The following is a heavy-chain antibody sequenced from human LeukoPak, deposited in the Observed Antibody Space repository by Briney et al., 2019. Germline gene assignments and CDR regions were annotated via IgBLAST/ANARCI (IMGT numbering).Heavy chain of an antibody. CDR3: ASNFLWFGGESDAFDI. CDR1: GFTFSSYG. J-gene: IGHJ3*02. CDR2: ISYDGSNK. Sequence: GGSLRLSCAASGFTFSSYGMHWVRQAPGKGLEWVAVISYDGSNKYYADSVKGRFTISRDNAKNSLYLQMNSLRAEDTAVYYCASNFLWFGGESDAFDIWGQGTMVIVSS. D-gene: IGHD3-10*01. V-gene: IGHV3-30*03.